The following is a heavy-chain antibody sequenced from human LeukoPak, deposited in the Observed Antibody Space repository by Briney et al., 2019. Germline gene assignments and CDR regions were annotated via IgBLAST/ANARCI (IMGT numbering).Heavy chain of an antibody. CDR3: LPDWFDP. CDR1: GFTFSTYS. J-gene: IGHJ5*02. V-gene: IGHV3-30*03. CDR2: IFYDGSNK. Sequence: GGSLRLSCAASGFTFSTYSMNWVRQAPGKGLEWVAVIFYDGSNKYYADSVKGRFTISGDNSKNTLYLQMNSLRTEDTAVYYCLPDWFDPWGQGTLVTVSS.